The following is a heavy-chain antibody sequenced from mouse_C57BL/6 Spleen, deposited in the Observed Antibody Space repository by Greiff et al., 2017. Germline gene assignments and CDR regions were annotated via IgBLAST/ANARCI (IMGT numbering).Heavy chain of an antibody. CDR3: TRRGYYVDFDY. D-gene: IGHD2-3*01. Sequence: EVKLVESGGGLVQPGGSMKLSCAASGFTFSDAWMDWVRQSPEKGLEWVAEIRNKANNHATYYAESVKGRFTIARDDSKSSVYLQMNSLRAEDTGIYYCTRRGYYVDFDYWGQGTTLTVSS. V-gene: IGHV6-6*01. CDR2: IRNKANNHAT. CDR1: GFTFSDAW. J-gene: IGHJ2*01.